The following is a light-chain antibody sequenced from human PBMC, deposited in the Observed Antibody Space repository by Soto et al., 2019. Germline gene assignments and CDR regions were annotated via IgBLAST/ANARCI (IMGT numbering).Light chain of an antibody. Sequence: EIGLTQSPATLSLSPGERRTLSCRASQSIRNYLAWYQQKPGQAPRLLIYDASNRATGIPARFSGSGSGTDFTLSISSLEPEDVAVYYCQQRSDWPLTFGGGTKVEIK. CDR1: QSIRNY. V-gene: IGKV3-11*01. CDR3: QQRSDWPLT. CDR2: DAS. J-gene: IGKJ4*01.